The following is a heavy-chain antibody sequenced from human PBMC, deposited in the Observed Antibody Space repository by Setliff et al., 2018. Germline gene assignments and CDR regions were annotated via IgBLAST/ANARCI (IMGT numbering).Heavy chain of an antibody. CDR3: ARAADSYGPPRSYMDV. V-gene: IGHV3-33*01. CDR1: GFTLRNYG. Sequence: GGSLRLSCAASGFTLRNYGMHWVRQAPGKGLEWVALIWYDGTNEKYVDSVQGRFTISRDNAKNSLYLQMNSLRAEDTAVYYCARAADSYGPPRSYMDVWGKGTTVTVSS. D-gene: IGHD5-18*01. CDR2: IWYDGTNE. J-gene: IGHJ6*03.